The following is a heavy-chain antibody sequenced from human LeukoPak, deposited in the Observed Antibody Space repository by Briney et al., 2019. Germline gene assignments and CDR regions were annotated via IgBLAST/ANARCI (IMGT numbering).Heavy chain of an antibody. CDR3: ATRGPYSSGWWTSGYYFDY. CDR1: GYTFTSYG. V-gene: IGHV1-18*01. D-gene: IGHD6-19*01. Sequence: GASVKVSCKASGYTFTSYGISWVRQAPGQGLEWMGWISAYNGNTNYAQKLQGRVTMTTDTSTSTAYMELRSLRSDDTAVYYCATRGPYSSGWWTSGYYFDYWGQGTLVTVSS. J-gene: IGHJ4*02. CDR2: ISAYNGNT.